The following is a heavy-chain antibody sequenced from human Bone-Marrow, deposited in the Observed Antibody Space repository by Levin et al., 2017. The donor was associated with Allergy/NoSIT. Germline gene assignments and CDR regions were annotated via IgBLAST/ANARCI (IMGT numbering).Heavy chain of an antibody. Sequence: PGGSLRLSCAASGFTFSSNTMSWIRQAQGKGLEWVSSISSGGDYTYYADSVKGRFTISRDNAKKSLYLHMNSLRVEDTALYYCVHLFHPWGQVTLVSVSS. CDR3: VHLFHP. J-gene: IGHJ5*02. CDR1: GFTFSSNT. CDR2: ISSGGDYT. V-gene: IGHV3-21*01.